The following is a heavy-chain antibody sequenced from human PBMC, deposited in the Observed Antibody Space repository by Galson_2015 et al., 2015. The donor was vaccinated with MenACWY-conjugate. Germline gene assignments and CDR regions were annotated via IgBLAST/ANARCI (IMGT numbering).Heavy chain of an antibody. Sequence: SLRLSCAASGFTLSTYAMTWVRQTSGKGLEWVSSITRSGDNIRYTDSVKGRFTVSRDNSKNTLFLQMSSLRVEDTAIYYCAKDPNGDYVGAFDVWSPGTKVTVSS. CDR2: ITRSGDNI. V-gene: IGHV3-23*01. CDR3: AKDPNGDYVGAFDV. CDR1: GFTLSTYA. J-gene: IGHJ3*01. D-gene: IGHD4-17*01.